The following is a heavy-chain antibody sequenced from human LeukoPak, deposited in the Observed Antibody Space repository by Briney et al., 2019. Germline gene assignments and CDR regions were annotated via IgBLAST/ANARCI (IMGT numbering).Heavy chain of an antibody. CDR3: ARVPTVTFFHY. J-gene: IGHJ4*02. V-gene: IGHV4-39*01. CDR2: IYYSRST. CDR1: GGSISSSSYY. Sequence: PSETLSLTCTVSGGSISSSSYYWGWIRQPPGKGLEWIGSIYYSRSTYYNPSLKSRVTISVDTSKNQFSLKLSSVTAADTAVYYCARVPTVTFFHYWGQGTLVTVSS. D-gene: IGHD4-17*01.